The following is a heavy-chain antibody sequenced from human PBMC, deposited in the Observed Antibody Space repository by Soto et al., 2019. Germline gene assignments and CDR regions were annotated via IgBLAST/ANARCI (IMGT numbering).Heavy chain of an antibody. CDR2: ISAYNGNT. Sequence: ASVNASRKASGSTLTSYGISWVRQAPGQGLEWMGWISAYNGNTNYAQKLQGRVTMTTDTSTSTAYMELRSLRSDDTAVYYCERMRSGYSGYEYFDYWGQGTLVTVSS. CDR3: ERMRSGYSGYEYFDY. V-gene: IGHV1-18*01. J-gene: IGHJ4*02. CDR1: GSTLTSYG. D-gene: IGHD5-12*01.